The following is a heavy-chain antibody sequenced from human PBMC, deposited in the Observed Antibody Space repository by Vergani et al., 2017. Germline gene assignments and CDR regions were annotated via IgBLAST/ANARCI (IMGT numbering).Heavy chain of an antibody. CDR1: GFTVGDSF. V-gene: IGHV3-66*02. D-gene: IGHD3-10*01. CDR2: IYIGSNT. Sequence: VESGEGLVQPGESLKLSCATSGFTVGDSFMSWVRQAPGKGLEWVSVIYIGSNTYYADSVEGRFTISRDYSKNTLYLQMNSLKTEDTAVYYCVTDLENYGSRSPRLTCWSQGTLVIVSS. CDR3: VTDLENYGSRSPRLTC. J-gene: IGHJ4*02.